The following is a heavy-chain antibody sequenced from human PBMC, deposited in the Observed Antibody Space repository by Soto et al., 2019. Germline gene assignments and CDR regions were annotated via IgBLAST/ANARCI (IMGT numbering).Heavy chain of an antibody. J-gene: IGHJ2*01. CDR1: GFTFSTYA. CDR2: ISSSSSYI. D-gene: IGHD1-26*01. CDR3: AREYSGSSYWYFDL. Sequence: PGGSLRLSCAASGFTFSTYAMSWVRQAPGKGLEWVSSISSSSSYIYYADSVKGRFTISRDNAKNSLYLQMNSLRAEDTAVYYCAREYSGSSYWYFDLWGRGTLVTVS. V-gene: IGHV3-21*01.